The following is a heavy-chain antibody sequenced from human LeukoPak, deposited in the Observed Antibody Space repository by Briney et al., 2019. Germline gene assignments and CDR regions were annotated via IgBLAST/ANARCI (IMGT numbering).Heavy chain of an antibody. CDR2: IHRDGRT. D-gene: IGHD3-9*01. J-gene: IGHJ4*02. Sequence: PSETLSLTCAVSGVSISSSEWWIWVRQPPGQGLEWIGEIHRDGRTRYNPSLKSRVTMSIDYSKNQFSLSVTSVTAADTAIYYCGKTDIYFNPIDYWGPGSPVTVSS. CDR1: GVSISSSEW. CDR3: GKTDIYFNPIDY. V-gene: IGHV4-4*02.